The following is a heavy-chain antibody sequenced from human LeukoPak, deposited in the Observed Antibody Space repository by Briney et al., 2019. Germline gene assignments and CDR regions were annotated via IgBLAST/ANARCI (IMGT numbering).Heavy chain of an antibody. J-gene: IGHJ4*02. D-gene: IGHD3-16*01. CDR1: GFTFSSYE. V-gene: IGHV3-48*03. CDR3: ARANIYDYVWGSYRPSLLDY. Sequence: GGSLRLSCAASGFTFSSYEMNWVRQAPGKGLEWVSYISSSGSTIYYADSVKGRFTISRDNAKNTLYLQMNSLRAEDTAVYYCARANIYDYVWGSYRPSLLDYWGQGTLVTVSS. CDR2: ISSSGSTI.